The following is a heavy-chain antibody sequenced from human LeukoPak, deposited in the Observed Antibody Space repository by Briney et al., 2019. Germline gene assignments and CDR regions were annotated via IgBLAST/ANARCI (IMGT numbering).Heavy chain of an antibody. Sequence: GGSLRLSCAASGFTFSSYAMHWVRQAPDKGLEWVAVISYDGSNKYYADSVKGRFTISRDNSKNTLYLQMNSLRAEDTAVYYCARGRDYYYYYMDVWGKGTTVTVSS. J-gene: IGHJ6*03. CDR1: GFTFSSYA. V-gene: IGHV3-30*01. CDR2: ISYDGSNK. CDR3: ARGRDYYYYYMDV.